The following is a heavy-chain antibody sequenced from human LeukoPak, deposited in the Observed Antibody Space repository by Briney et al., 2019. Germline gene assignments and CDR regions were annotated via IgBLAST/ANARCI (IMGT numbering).Heavy chain of an antibody. CDR3: ARDSSSGWYHDY. CDR2: IYSGGGT. D-gene: IGHD6-19*01. CDR1: EFTVSSNY. Sequence: PGGSLRLSCAASEFTVSSNYMSWVRQAPGKGLEWVSVIYSGGGTYYADSVKGRFTISRDNSKNTLYLQMNSLRAEDTAVYYCARDSSSGWYHDYWGQGTLVTVSS. V-gene: IGHV3-53*01. J-gene: IGHJ4*02.